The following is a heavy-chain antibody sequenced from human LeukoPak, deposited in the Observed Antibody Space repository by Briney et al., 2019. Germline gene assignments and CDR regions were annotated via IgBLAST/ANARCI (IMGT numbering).Heavy chain of an antibody. CDR3: AKDDGGNSFAY. V-gene: IGHV1-2*02. D-gene: IGHD4-23*01. J-gene: IGHJ4*02. CDR1: GYTFTDSY. CDR2: IYPNSGAT. Sequence: ASVKVSCKTSGYTFTDSYMHWVRQAPGQGLEWMGWIYPNSGATNYAQKFQDRVTLTRDTSISTAYMELSRLTSDDTAVYYCAKDDGGNSFAYWGQGTLVTVSP.